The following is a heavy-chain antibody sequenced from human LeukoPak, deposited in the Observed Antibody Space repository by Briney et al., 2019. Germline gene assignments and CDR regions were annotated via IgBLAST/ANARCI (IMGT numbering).Heavy chain of an antibody. V-gene: IGHV3-23*01. CDR1: GFTFSSFA. J-gene: IGHJ4*02. D-gene: IGHD6-19*01. Sequence: GGSLRLSCAASGFTFSSFAMSWVRQAPGKGLEWVSGISSGGASTFYADSVKGRFTISRDNSKNPRHLQMNSLRAEETAVYYCATIFWGPVAGTFDYWGQGTLVTVSS. CDR3: ATIFWGPVAGTFDY. CDR2: ISSGGAST.